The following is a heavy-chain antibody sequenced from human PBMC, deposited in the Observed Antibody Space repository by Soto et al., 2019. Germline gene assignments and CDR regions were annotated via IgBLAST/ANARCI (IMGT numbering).Heavy chain of an antibody. D-gene: IGHD5-18*01. Sequence: QAQLVESGGGVVQPGRSLRLSCAASGFTFSSYGMHWVRQAPGTGLEWVAVISYDGGLQHYADSVKGRFTISRDNSTNMVVLEMTSLRAEDTAVYYCVSDRGYGHASVPYSWGQGTLVSVAS. J-gene: IGHJ4*02. V-gene: IGHV3-30*03. CDR3: VSDRGYGHASVPYS. CDR2: ISYDGGLQ. CDR1: GFTFSSYG.